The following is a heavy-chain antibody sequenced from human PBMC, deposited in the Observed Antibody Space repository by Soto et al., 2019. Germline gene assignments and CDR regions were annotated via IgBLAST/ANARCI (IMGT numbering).Heavy chain of an antibody. CDR1: GFTFSSYA. Sequence: GGSLRLSCAASGFTFSSYAMCWVRQAPGKGLEWVSAISGSGGSTYYADSVKGRFTISRDNSKNTLYLQMNSLRAEDTAVYYCAKDAVPAAMFYYYYMDVWGKGTTVTSP. D-gene: IGHD2-2*01. CDR2: ISGSGGST. V-gene: IGHV3-23*01. J-gene: IGHJ6*03. CDR3: AKDAVPAAMFYYYYMDV.